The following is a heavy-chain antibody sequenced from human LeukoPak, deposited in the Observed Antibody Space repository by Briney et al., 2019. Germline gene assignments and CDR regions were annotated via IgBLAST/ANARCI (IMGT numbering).Heavy chain of an antibody. J-gene: IGHJ4*02. CDR2: ISSSSSYT. CDR1: GFTFSNYW. CDR3: ARVGGTGDGVY. D-gene: IGHD7-27*01. Sequence: GGSLRLSCAASGFTFSNYWVHWVRQAPGKGLEWVSYISSSSSYTNYADSVKGRFTISRDNAKNSLYLQMNSLRAEDTAVYYCARVGGTGDGVYWGQGTLVTVSS. V-gene: IGHV3-11*05.